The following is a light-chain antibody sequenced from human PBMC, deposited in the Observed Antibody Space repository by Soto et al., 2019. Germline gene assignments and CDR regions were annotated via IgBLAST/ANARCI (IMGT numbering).Light chain of an antibody. J-gene: IGKJ2*01. V-gene: IGKV1-8*01. CDR1: QGISSY. CDR3: QQYYSYPPMYT. CDR2: AAS. Sequence: AIRMTQSPSSFSASTGDRVTITCRASQGISSYLAWYQQKPGKAPKLLIYAASTFQSGVPSRFSGSGSGTDFTLTISCLQSEDFATYYCQQYYSYPPMYTFGQGTKLEIK.